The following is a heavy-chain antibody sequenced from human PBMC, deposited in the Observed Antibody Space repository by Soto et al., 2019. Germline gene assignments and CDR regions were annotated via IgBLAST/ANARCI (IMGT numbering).Heavy chain of an antibody. D-gene: IGHD1-26*01. Sequence: SQTLSLTCAISGDSVSSDSVVWNWIRQSPSRGLEWLGRTYYRSKWFYEYAESVRSRIAINSDTSKNQFFLHLNSVTPDDTAVYYCVRLIGNSWLDFWGQGTLVTVSS. CDR1: GDSVSSDSVV. J-gene: IGHJ5*01. CDR3: VRLIGNSWLDF. V-gene: IGHV6-1*01. CDR2: TYYRSKWFY.